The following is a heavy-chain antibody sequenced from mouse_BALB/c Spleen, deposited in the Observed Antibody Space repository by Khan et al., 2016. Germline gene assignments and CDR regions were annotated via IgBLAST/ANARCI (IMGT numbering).Heavy chain of an antibody. J-gene: IGHJ2*01. CDR1: GYTFTTYW. V-gene: IGHV1-87*01. Sequence: QVQLQQSGAELARPGASVKLSCKASGYTFTTYWMPWVKQRPGQGLEWIGAIYPGDGDTRYTQKFKGKATLTADKSSSTAYMQLSSLASEDSAVYYCARGNSYYDYDYWGQGTTLTVSS. D-gene: IGHD2-4*01. CDR2: IYPGDGDT. CDR3: ARGNSYYDYDY.